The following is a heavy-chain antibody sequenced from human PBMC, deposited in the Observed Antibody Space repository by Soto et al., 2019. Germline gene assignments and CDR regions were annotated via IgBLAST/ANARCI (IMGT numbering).Heavy chain of an antibody. CDR2: VSYHGTKT. V-gene: IGHV3-30*04. D-gene: IGHD3-10*01. CDR1: GFTFLSYA. CDR3: ARASDHDGSAKYPQLGTDV. Sequence: QVQLVESGGGVVQPGRSLRLSCAASGFTFLSYAMHWVRQTPDKGLQWVAVVSYHGTKTFYADSVKGRVTISRDNSKGTRFLRMNILGPAATAVYYCARASDHDGSAKYPQLGTDVWGQGTEVTVSS. J-gene: IGHJ6*02.